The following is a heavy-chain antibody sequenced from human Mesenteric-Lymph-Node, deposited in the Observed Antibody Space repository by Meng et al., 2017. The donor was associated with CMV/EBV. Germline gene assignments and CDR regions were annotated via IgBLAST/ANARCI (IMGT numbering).Heavy chain of an antibody. CDR1: GGSISGYY. J-gene: IGHJ5*02. D-gene: IGHD6-13*01. Sequence: SETLSLTCSVSGGSISGYYWSWIRQPPGKGLEWIGYIYYTGSVSYNPSLKSRVTISLDSSKSQFSLKLTSVTAADTAVYYCARDRSSTLSNWFDPWGQGTLVTVSS. CDR2: IYYTGSV. V-gene: IGHV4-59*01. CDR3: ARDRSSTLSNWFDP.